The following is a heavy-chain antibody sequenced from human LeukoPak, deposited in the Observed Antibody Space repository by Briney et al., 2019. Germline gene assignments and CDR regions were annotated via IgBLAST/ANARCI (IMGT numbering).Heavy chain of an antibody. V-gene: IGHV4-61*02. CDR2: IYTSGST. CDR3: ARDAVRQLDY. CDR1: GGSISSGSSY. D-gene: IGHD6-13*01. Sequence: SQTLSLTCTVSGGSISSGSSYWRWVRQPAGKGVEWIGCIYTSGSTNYHPSLKSPVPISVDTSKNQFSLKLSSVTAADTAVYYCARDAVRQLDYWGQGTLVTVSS. J-gene: IGHJ4*02.